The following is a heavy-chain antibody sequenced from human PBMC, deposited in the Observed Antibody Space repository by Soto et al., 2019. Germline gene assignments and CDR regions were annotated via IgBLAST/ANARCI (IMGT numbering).Heavy chain of an antibody. CDR3: ARGGHHIVVVTALRVVEYFQH. CDR1: GYTFTGYY. V-gene: IGHV1-2*04. Sequence: GASVKVSCKASGYTFTGYYMHWVRQAPGQGLEWMGWINPNSGGTNYAQKFQGWVTMTRDTSISTAYMELSRLRSDDTAVYYCARGGHHIVVVTALRVVEYFQHWGQGTLVTVSS. CDR2: INPNSGGT. D-gene: IGHD2-21*02. J-gene: IGHJ1*01.